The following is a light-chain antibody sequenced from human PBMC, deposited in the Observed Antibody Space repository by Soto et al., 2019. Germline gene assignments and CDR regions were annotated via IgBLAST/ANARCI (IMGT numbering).Light chain of an antibody. V-gene: IGKV4-1*01. CDR3: QQSYSSPLT. Sequence: DIVMTQSPDSLAVSLGERATINCKSNQSVLYSSNNKNYLAWYQQKPGQPPKLLIYWASTRESGVPDRFSGSGSGTDFTLTISSLQTEDVAVYYCQQSYSSPLTFGPGTKVYIK. J-gene: IGKJ3*01. CDR2: WAS. CDR1: QSVLYSSNNKNY.